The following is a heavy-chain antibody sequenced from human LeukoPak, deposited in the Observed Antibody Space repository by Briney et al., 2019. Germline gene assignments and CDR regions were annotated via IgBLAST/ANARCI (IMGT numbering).Heavy chain of an antibody. CDR2: IYYSGST. Sequence: PSQTLSLTCTVSGGSISSGDYYWSWIRQPPGKGLEWIGYIYYSGSTYYNPSLKSRVTISVDTSKNQFSLKLSSVTAADTAVYYCAREGLNDFWSGYYSYYFGYWGQGTLVTVSS. D-gene: IGHD3-3*01. CDR3: AREGLNDFWSGYYSYYFGY. J-gene: IGHJ4*02. V-gene: IGHV4-30-4*01. CDR1: GGSISSGDYY.